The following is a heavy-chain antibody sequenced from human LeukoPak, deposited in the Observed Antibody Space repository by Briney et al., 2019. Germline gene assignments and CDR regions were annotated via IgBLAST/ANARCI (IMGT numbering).Heavy chain of an antibody. Sequence: SETLSLTCTVSGGSISSYYWSWIRQPPGKGLEWIGYIYYSGSTNYNPSLKSRVTISVDTSKNQFSLKLSSVTAADTAVYYCAGLPTTAIVVAYFDYWGQGTLVTVSS. J-gene: IGHJ4*02. CDR2: IYYSGST. D-gene: IGHD3-22*01. CDR1: GGSISSYY. V-gene: IGHV4-59*12. CDR3: AGLPTTAIVVAYFDY.